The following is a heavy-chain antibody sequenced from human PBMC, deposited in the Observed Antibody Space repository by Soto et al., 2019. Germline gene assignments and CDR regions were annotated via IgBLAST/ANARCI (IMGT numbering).Heavy chain of an antibody. V-gene: IGHV3-30*18. CDR3: AKNLYSSSWGADYYYYGMDV. CDR2: ISYDGSNK. Sequence: VGSLRLSCAASGFTFSSYGMHWVRQAPGKGLEWVAVISYDGSNKYYADSVKGRFTISRDNSKNTLYLQMNSLRAEDTAVYYCAKNLYSSSWGADYYYYGMDVWGQGTTVTVSS. CDR1: GFTFSSYG. J-gene: IGHJ6*02. D-gene: IGHD6-6*01.